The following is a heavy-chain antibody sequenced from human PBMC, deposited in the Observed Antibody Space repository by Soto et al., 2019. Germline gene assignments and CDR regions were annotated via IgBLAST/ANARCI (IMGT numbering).Heavy chain of an antibody. V-gene: IGHV1-18*04. CDR1: GNIFSGYG. CDR2: ISTHNGNT. D-gene: IGHD3-10*01. J-gene: IGHJ5*01. CDR3: ATELVIGWLDS. Sequence: ASVKVSCKASGNIFSGYGITWVRQAPGQGLEWMGWISTHNGNTNYAQNLQGRVTMTTDTSTSTAYMELRSLRYDDTGVYYCATELVIGWLDSCGQATPVTVSS.